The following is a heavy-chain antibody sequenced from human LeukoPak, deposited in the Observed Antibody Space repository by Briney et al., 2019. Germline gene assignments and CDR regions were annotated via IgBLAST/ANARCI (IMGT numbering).Heavy chain of an antibody. CDR1: GVSISSSDYY. CDR2: IYYSGTT. CDR3: ARHVGYEYSDY. V-gene: IGHV4-39*01. Sequence: SETLSLTCTVSGVSISSSDYYWGWIRQPPGKGLEWIGSIYYSGTTYYNPSLKSRVAISVDTSKNQFSLKLSSVTAADTAVYYYARHVGYEYSDYWGQGALVTVSS. D-gene: IGHD5-12*01. J-gene: IGHJ4*02.